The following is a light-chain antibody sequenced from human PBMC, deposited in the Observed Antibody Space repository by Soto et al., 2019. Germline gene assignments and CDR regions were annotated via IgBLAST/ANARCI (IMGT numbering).Light chain of an antibody. Sequence: DIQMTQSPSSLSASVGDRVTITFRSSQSISSYLNWYQQKPGKAPKLLIYAASSLQSGVPSRFSGSGSRTDFTLTISSLQHDDFATYYCQQSYSTPRTFGQGTKVDIK. CDR3: QQSYSTPRT. CDR1: QSISSY. CDR2: AAS. J-gene: IGKJ1*01. V-gene: IGKV1-39*01.